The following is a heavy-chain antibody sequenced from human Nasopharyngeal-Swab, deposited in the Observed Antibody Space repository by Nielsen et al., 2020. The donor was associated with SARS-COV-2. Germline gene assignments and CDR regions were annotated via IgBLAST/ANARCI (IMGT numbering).Heavy chain of an antibody. CDR1: GGTFSSYA. CDR2: IIPIFGTA. D-gene: IGHD4-17*01. Sequence: SVKVSCKASGGTFSSYAISWVRQAPGQGLEWMGGIIPIFGTANYAQKFQGRVTITEDESTSTAYMELSSLRSEDTAVYYCARDLGNTVTTYDAFDIWGQGTMVTVSS. V-gene: IGHV1-69*13. CDR3: ARDLGNTVTTYDAFDI. J-gene: IGHJ3*02.